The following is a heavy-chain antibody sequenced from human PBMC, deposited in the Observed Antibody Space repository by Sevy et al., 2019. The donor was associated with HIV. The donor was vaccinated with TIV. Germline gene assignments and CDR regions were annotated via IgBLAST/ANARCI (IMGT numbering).Heavy chain of an antibody. CDR1: GGSISSYY. J-gene: IGHJ3*02. CDR3: AREGPRYYYDSSGYYPHDAFDI. CDR2: IYYSGST. Sequence: SETLSLTCTVSGGSISSYYWSWIRQPPGKGLEWIGYIYYSGSTNYNPSLKSRVTISVDTSKNQFSLRLSYVAAADTAVYYCAREGPRYYYDSSGYYPHDAFDIWGQGTMVTVSS. D-gene: IGHD3-22*01. V-gene: IGHV4-59*13.